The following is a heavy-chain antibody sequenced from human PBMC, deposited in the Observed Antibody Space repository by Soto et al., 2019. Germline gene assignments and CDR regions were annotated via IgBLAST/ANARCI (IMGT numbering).Heavy chain of an antibody. CDR1: GGTFSSYA. J-gene: IGHJ6*02. D-gene: IGHD2-15*01. Sequence: SVKVSCKASGGTFSSYAISWVRQAPGQGLEWMGGIIPIFGTANYAQKFQGRVTITADESTSTAYMELSSLRSEDTAVYYCARDVVAATRYYYYYGMDVWGQGTTVTVSS. CDR3: ARDVVAATRYYYYYGMDV. V-gene: IGHV1-69*13. CDR2: IIPIFGTA.